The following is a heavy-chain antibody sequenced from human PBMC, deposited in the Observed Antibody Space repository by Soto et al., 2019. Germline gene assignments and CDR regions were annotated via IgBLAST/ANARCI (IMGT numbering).Heavy chain of an antibody. V-gene: IGHV1-69*04. CDR2: IIPILGIA. CDR3: AREESLGYFDY. D-gene: IGHD3-16*01. CDR1: GGTFSSYT. J-gene: IGHJ4*02. Sequence: SVKVSCKASGGTFSSYTISWVRQAPGQGLEWMGRIIPILGIANYAQKFQGRVTITADKSTSTAYMGLSSLRSEDTAVYYCAREESLGYFDYWGQGTLVTVSS.